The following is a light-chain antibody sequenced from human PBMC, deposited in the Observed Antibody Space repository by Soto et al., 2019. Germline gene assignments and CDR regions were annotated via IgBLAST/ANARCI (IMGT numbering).Light chain of an antibody. CDR2: GAS. J-gene: IGKJ2*01. CDR1: QSVSSSY. CDR3: QQYDSSSYT. V-gene: IGKV3-20*01. Sequence: EIVLPQSPGTLSLSPGERATLSCRASQSVSSSYLVWYQQKPGQAPGLLIYGASSRATGIPDRFSGSGSGTDFTLTISRLEPEDFAVYYCQQYDSSSYTFGQGTKLEI.